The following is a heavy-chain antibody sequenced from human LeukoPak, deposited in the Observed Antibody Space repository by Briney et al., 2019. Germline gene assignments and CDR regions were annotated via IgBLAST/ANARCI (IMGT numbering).Heavy chain of an antibody. J-gene: IGHJ4*02. CDR2: TYYRSKWYN. CDR1: AASISNGG. Sequence: SETLSLTCSVSAASISNGGYYWNWIRQSPSRGLEWLGRTYYRSKWYNDYAVSVKSRITINPDTSKNQFSLQLNSVTPEDTAVYYCARGSSSGWYPLIDYWGQGTLVTVSS. D-gene: IGHD6-19*01. V-gene: IGHV6-1*01. CDR3: ARGSSSGWYPLIDY.